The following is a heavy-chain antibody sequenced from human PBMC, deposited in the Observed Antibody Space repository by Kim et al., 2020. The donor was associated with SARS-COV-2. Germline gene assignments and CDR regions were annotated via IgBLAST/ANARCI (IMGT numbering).Heavy chain of an antibody. CDR2: IKQDGSEK. D-gene: IGHD2-15*01. V-gene: IGHV3-7*01. CDR3: ARDGGWFFSHSPYYFDY. Sequence: GGSLRLSCAASGFTFSSYWMSWVRQAPGKGLEWVANIKQDGSEKYYVDSVKGRFTISRDNAKNSLYLQMNSLRAEDTAVYYCARDGGWFFSHSPYYFDYWGQGTLVTVSS. CDR1: GFTFSSYW. J-gene: IGHJ4*02.